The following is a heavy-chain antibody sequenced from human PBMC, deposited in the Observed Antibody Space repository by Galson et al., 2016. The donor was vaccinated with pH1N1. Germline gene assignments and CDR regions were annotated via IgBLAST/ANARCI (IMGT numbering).Heavy chain of an antibody. CDR3: AKNPWAGANQYYYMDV. Sequence: SLRLSCAVSGYMFSSYGMHWVRQAPGKGLEWVAFIHYDGSNEKYADSVKGRFSISRDNSKNTLSLQMNSLTDEDTAVYYCAKNPWAGANQYYYMDVWGKGTTVIVSS. CDR2: IHYDGSNE. CDR1: GYMFSSYG. D-gene: IGHD1-14*01. V-gene: IGHV3-30*02. J-gene: IGHJ6*03.